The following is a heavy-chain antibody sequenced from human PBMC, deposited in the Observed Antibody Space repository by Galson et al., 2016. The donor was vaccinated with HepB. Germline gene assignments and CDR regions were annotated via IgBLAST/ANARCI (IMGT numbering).Heavy chain of an antibody. D-gene: IGHD1-7*01. Sequence: MHWVRQAPGKGLEWVAVISYDGSNKYSTESVKGRFTISRDNSKNTLFLQMNSLRVEDTAVYYCAKAPNPGTTLYPLDYWGQGSLVTVSS. CDR2: ISYDGSNK. CDR3: AKAPNPGTTLYPLDY. V-gene: IGHV3-30*18. J-gene: IGHJ4*02.